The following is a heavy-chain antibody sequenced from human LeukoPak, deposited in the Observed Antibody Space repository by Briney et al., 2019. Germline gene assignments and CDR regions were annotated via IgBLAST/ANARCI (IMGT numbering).Heavy chain of an antibody. V-gene: IGHV3-7*01. D-gene: IGHD6-13*01. Sequence: PGGSLRLSCAASGFTFNNYWMSWVRQAPGKGLEWVANIKQDGSEKYYVDSVKGRFTISRDNAKNSLYLQMNSLRAEDTAVYYCARHEQGKRWYHDYFDYWGQGTLVTVSS. CDR2: IKQDGSEK. CDR1: GFTFNNYW. J-gene: IGHJ4*02. CDR3: ARHEQGKRWYHDYFDY.